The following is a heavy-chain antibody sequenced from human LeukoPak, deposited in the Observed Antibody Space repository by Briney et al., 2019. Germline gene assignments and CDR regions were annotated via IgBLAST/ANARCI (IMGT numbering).Heavy chain of an antibody. CDR1: GFTFSSYS. D-gene: IGHD2-2*01. Sequence: GGSLRLSCAASGFTFSSYSMNWVRQAPGKGLGWVSSVSSSRSYIYYADSVKGRFTISRDNAKNSLFLQMNSLRAEDTAVYYCARGAYCSGTSCSMVNYYYHGMDVWGLGTTVTVSS. CDR3: ARGAYCSGTSCSMVNYYYHGMDV. J-gene: IGHJ6*02. V-gene: IGHV3-21*01. CDR2: VSSSRSYI.